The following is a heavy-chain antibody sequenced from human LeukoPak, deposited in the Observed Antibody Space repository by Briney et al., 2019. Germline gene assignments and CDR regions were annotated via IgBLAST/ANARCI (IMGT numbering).Heavy chain of an antibody. CDR1: GFTFSNYW. Sequence: GGSLRLSCAASGFTFSNYWMRRVRQAPGKGLEWVANIKEDGSEKHYVDSVKGRFTISRDNAKNSLYLQMNSLRAEDTAVYYCARERIATASAGDYWGQGTLVTVSS. CDR2: IKEDGSEK. J-gene: IGHJ4*02. D-gene: IGHD6-13*01. CDR3: ARERIATASAGDY. V-gene: IGHV3-7*01.